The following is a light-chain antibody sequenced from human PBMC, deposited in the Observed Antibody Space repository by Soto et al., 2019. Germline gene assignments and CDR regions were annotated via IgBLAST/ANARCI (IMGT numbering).Light chain of an antibody. Sequence: QSVLAQPACVSVSPGQSIAISCTGYIHYDFVSWYQQHPGTAPKLVIYEVSNRPSGTSDRFSGSKSGHTASLTISGLQTEDEAVYCCGSSTCSSNDVFGTGTKV. J-gene: IGLJ1*01. CDR1: IHYDF. V-gene: IGLV2-14*01. CDR2: EVS. CDR3: GSSTCSSNDV.